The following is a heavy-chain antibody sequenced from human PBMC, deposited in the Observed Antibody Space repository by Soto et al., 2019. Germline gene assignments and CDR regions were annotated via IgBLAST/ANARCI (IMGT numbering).Heavy chain of an antibody. Sequence: GGSLRLSCAASGFAVNTYYMTWVRQAPGKGLEWVSTIYSGGSTYYADSVKGRFTISRDDSESTLYLQMNSLRAEDTAVYYCATSPGRFYFESWGQGTLVTVSS. CDR2: IYSGGST. CDR1: GFAVNTYY. D-gene: IGHD3-16*01. J-gene: IGHJ4*02. CDR3: ATSPGRFYFES. V-gene: IGHV3-66*01.